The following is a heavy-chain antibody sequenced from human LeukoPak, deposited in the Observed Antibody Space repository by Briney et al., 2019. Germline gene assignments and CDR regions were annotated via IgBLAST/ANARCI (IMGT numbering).Heavy chain of an antibody. CDR1: GFTFSSYG. CDR2: IRYDGSNK. CDR3: AKPAGIAAAADDAFDI. Sequence: GGSLRLSCAASGFTFSSYGMHWVRQAPGKGLEWVAFIRYDGSNKYYADSVKGRFTISRDNSKNTLYLQMNSLRAEDTAVYYCAKPAGIAAAADDAFDIWGQGTVVTVSS. V-gene: IGHV3-30*02. D-gene: IGHD6-13*01. J-gene: IGHJ3*02.